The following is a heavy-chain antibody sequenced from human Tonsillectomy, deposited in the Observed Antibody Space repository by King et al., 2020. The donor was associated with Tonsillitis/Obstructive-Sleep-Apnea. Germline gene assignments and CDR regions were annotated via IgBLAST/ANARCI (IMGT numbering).Heavy chain of an antibody. V-gene: IGHV2-5*02. CDR1: GFSLSTTDVG. Sequence: TLKESGPTLVKPTQTLTLTCTFSGFSLSTTDVGVGWIRQPQGKALEWLAVINWDDDKRHNPTLRSRLTITKYTSKNQVILTRTNMDPVATGTYYCADRLRDHGNCDNGVLDMWGQGTVVTVSS. J-gene: IGHJ3*02. CDR2: INWDDDK. D-gene: IGHD4-23*01. CDR3: ADRLRDHGNCDNGVLDM.